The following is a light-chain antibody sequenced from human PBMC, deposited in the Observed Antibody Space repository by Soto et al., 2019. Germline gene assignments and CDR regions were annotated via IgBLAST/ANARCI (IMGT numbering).Light chain of an antibody. Sequence: EIVMTQSPATLSVSPGERATLSCRASQSVRSNLAWYQQKPGQAPRLLIYGASTRATDIPARFSGSGSGTEFTLTISSLQSEDFAVYYCQQYNKWPLTFGPGTKVDIK. J-gene: IGKJ3*01. V-gene: IGKV3-15*01. CDR1: QSVRSN. CDR3: QQYNKWPLT. CDR2: GAS.